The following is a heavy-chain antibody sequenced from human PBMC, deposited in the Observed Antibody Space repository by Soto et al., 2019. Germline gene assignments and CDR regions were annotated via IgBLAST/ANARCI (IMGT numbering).Heavy chain of an antibody. Sequence: SETLSLTCTVSGGSISSSSYYWGWIRQPPGKGLEWIGSIYYSGSTYYNPSLKSRVTISVDTSKNQFSLKLSSVTAADTAVYYCARGDVDGSGSYIAYWGQGTLVTVSS. J-gene: IGHJ4*02. CDR2: IYYSGST. D-gene: IGHD3-10*01. CDR3: ARGDVDGSGSYIAY. V-gene: IGHV4-39*01. CDR1: GGSISSSSYY.